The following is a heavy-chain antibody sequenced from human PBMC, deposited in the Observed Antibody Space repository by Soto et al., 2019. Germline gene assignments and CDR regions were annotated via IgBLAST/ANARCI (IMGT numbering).Heavy chain of an antibody. V-gene: IGHV3-48*01. CDR2: ISSSSSTI. J-gene: IGHJ6*03. CDR3: ARDRYDFWSGYYPQSYYYYYMDV. D-gene: IGHD3-3*01. CDR1: GFTFSSYS. Sequence: EVQLVESGGGLVQPGGSLRLSCAASGFTFSSYSMNWVRQAPGKGLAWVSYISSSSSTIYYADSVKGRFTISRDNAKNSLYLQMNSLRADDTAVYYCARDRYDFWSGYYPQSYYYYYMDVWVKGTTVTVSS.